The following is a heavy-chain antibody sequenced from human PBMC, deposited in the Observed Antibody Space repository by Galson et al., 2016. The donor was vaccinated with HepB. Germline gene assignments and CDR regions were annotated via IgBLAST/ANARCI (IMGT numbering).Heavy chain of an antibody. CDR2: VSSDGRTH. CDR3: ARDAKDHSILGDYGDHFDY. D-gene: IGHD4-17*01. J-gene: IGHJ4*02. Sequence: SLRLSCAASGFSFSSYALHWVRQAPGKGLEWVAVVSSDGRTHFYGDAVKGRFTISRDNSKNTLFLQMNGLRADDTAVYYCARDAKDHSILGDYGDHFDYWGQGSLVTVSS. CDR1: GFSFSSYA. V-gene: IGHV3-30*03.